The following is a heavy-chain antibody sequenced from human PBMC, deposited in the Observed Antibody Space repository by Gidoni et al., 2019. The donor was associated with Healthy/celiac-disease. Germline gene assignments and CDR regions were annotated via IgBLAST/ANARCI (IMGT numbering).Heavy chain of an antibody. V-gene: IGHV3-21*01. CDR2: ISSSSSYI. J-gene: IGHJ6*02. CDR3: AREYSSSFGYYYYGMDV. Sequence: EVQLVESGGGLVKPGGSLRLSCAASGFTFSSYSMNWVRQAPGKGLEWVSSISSSSSYIYYANSLYLQMNSLRAEDTAVYYCAREYSSSFGYYYYGMDVWGQGTTVTVSS. CDR1: GFTFSSYS. D-gene: IGHD6-6*01.